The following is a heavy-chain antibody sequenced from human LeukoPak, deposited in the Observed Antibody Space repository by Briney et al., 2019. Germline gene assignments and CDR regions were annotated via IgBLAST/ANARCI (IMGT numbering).Heavy chain of an antibody. CDR2: IYYSGST. J-gene: IGHJ4*02. CDR1: GGSISSSSYY. D-gene: IGHD1-1*01. Sequence: SETLSLTCTVSGGSISSSSYYWGWIRQPPGKGLEWIGSIYYSGSTYYNPSLKSRVTIYVDTSKNQFSLSLNSVTAADTAVYYCARRNRGVGTSPDYWGQGTLVTVSS. CDR3: ARRNRGVGTSPDY. V-gene: IGHV4-39*01.